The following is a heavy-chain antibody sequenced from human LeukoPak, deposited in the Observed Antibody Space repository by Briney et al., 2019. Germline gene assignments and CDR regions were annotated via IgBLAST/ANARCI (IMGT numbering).Heavy chain of an antibody. V-gene: IGHV5-51*01. CDR3: ARLLGYCSGGSCYYFDY. D-gene: IGHD2-15*01. CDR1: GYSFTSYW. CDR2: IYPGDSDT. J-gene: IGHJ4*02. Sequence: GESLKISCKGSGYSFTSYWIGWVRQMPGKGLEWMGIIYPGDSDTRYSPSFQGQVTISADKSISTAYLQWSSLKASDTAMYYCARLLGYCSGGSCYYFDYWGQGTLVTVSS.